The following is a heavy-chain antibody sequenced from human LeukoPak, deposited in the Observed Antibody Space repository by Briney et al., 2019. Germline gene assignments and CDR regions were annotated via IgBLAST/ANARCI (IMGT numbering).Heavy chain of an antibody. CDR1: GGSINSSNW. V-gene: IGHV4-4*02. J-gene: IGHJ4*02. CDR2: IYHSGST. CDR3: ARVHYDILTGTVNFDY. Sequence: SETLSLTCAVSGGSINSSNWWGWVRQPPGKGLEWIGEIYHSGSTNYNPSLKSRVTISVDKSKNQFSLKLSSVTAADTAVYYCARVHYDILTGTVNFDYWGQGTLVTVSS. D-gene: IGHD3-9*01.